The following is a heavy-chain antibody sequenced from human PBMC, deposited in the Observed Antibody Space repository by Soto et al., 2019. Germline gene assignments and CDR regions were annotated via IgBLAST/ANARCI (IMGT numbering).Heavy chain of an antibody. CDR3: AVGNDYIWGSYPTIFDY. CDR1: GYTFTSYG. J-gene: IGHJ4*02. V-gene: IGHV1-18*01. CDR2: ISAYNGNT. Sequence: GASVKVSCKASGYTFTSYGISWVRQAPGQGLEWMGWISAYNGNTNYAQKLQGRVTMTTDTSTSTAYMELRSLRSDDTAVYYCAVGNDYIWGSYPTIFDYWGQGTLVTVSS. D-gene: IGHD3-16*02.